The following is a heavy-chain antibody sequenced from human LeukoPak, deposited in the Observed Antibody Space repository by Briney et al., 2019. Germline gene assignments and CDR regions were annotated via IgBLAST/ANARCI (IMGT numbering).Heavy chain of an antibody. CDR1: GYGFTSYW. V-gene: IGHV5-51*01. Sequence: GESPKISCTGSGYGFTSYWIGWVRQMPGKGLEWMGIIYPGDSDTTYSPTFQGQVTISADTSIRTAFLQWSSLKASDTAIYYCARRGRNFDFDLWGQGTLVTVSS. CDR3: ARRGRNFDFDL. CDR2: IYPGDSDT. J-gene: IGHJ4*01. D-gene: IGHD3-9*01.